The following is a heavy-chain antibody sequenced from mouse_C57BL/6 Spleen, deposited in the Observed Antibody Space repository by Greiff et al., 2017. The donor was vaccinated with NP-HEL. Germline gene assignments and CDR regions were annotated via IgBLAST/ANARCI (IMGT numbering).Heavy chain of an antibody. J-gene: IGHJ2*01. D-gene: IGHD1-3*01. CDR3: TTPYKVDY. CDR2: IDPEYGDT. Sequence: EVQLQQSGAELVRPGASVKLSCTASGFTFTDYYMHWVKQRPEQGLEWIGWIDPEYGDTEYASKFQGKATITADTSSNTAYLQLSSLTSEDTADYYCTTPYKVDYWGQGTTLTVSS. CDR1: GFTFTDYY. V-gene: IGHV14-4*01.